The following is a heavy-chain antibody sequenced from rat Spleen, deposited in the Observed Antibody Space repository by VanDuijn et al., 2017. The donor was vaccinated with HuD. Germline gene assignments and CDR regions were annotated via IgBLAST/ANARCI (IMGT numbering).Heavy chain of an antibody. V-gene: IGHV3-3*01. CDR2: INSAGST. Sequence: EVQLQESGPGLVKPSQSLSLSCSVTGFSITISYRWNWIRKFPGHKLEWMGYINSAGSTNYNPSLKSRISITRAPTKNQFFLQLNSVTTEDTATYYCAGGGYWGQGVMVTVSS. CDR3: AGGGY. CDR1: GFSITISYR. J-gene: IGHJ2*01.